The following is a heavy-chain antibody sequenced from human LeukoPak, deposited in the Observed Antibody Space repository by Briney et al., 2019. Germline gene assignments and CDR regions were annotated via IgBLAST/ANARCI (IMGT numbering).Heavy chain of an antibody. CDR1: GFTFSSYA. J-gene: IGHJ4*02. D-gene: IGHD6-13*01. V-gene: IGHV3-23*01. Sequence: GGSLRLSCAASGFTFSSYAMSWVRQAPGKGLEWVSAISGSGDSTYYADSVEGRFTISRDNSKNTLYLQMNSLRAEDTAVYYCAKLQLAVAGNYWGPGTLVTVSS. CDR2: ISGSGDST. CDR3: AKLQLAVAGNY.